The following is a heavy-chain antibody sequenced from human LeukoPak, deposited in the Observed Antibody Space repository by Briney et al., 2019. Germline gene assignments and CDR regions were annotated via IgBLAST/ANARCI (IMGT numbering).Heavy chain of an antibody. V-gene: IGHV4-38-2*02. CDR2: IYHSGST. CDR3: ARLLRGWGYGSGSYYNPDPFFDY. D-gene: IGHD3-10*01. J-gene: IGHJ4*02. CDR1: GYSISSGYY. Sequence: SETLSLTCTVSGYSISSGYYWGWIRQPPGKGLEWIGSIYHSGSTNYNPSLKSRVTISVDTSKNQFSLKLSSVTAADTAVYYCARLLRGWGYGSGSYYNPDPFFDYWGQGTLVTVSS.